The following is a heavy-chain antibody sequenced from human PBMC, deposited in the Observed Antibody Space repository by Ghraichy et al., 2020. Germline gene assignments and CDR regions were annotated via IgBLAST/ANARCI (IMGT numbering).Heavy chain of an antibody. D-gene: IGHD3-3*01. Sequence: GESLNTSCAASGFTFSTYWMNWVRQAPGKGLEWVANIKSDGSEKYYVDSVKGRFTISRDNTKNSLYLQMNSLRAEDTAVYYCARDKGYNNFWSGSDYWGQGTLVTVSS. V-gene: IGHV3-7*01. J-gene: IGHJ4*02. CDR2: IKSDGSEK. CDR3: ARDKGYNNFWSGSDY. CDR1: GFTFSTYW.